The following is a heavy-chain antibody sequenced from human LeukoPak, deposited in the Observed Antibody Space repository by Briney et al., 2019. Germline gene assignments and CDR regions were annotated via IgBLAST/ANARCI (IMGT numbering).Heavy chain of an antibody. J-gene: IGHJ6*03. D-gene: IGHD2-2*02. Sequence: RTSETLSLTCTVSGGSISSSSYYWGWIRQPPGKGLEWIGSIYYSGSTYYNPSLKSRVTISVDTSKNQFSLKLSSVTAADTAVYYCARFHCSSTSCYIPLYYYYYMDVWGKGTTVTVSS. V-gene: IGHV4-39*01. CDR1: GGSISSSSYY. CDR3: ARFHCSSTSCYIPLYYYYYMDV. CDR2: IYYSGST.